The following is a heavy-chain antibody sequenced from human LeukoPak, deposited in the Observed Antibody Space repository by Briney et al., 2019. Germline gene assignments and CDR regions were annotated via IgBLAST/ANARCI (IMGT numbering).Heavy chain of an antibody. CDR1: GGTFSSYA. CDR3: ARAGYGPSFDY. D-gene: IGHD5-18*01. Sequence: SVKVSCKASGGTFSSYAIRWVRQAPGQGLEWMGRIIPILGIANYAQKFQGRVTITADKSTSTAYMELSSLRSEDTAVYYCARAGYGPSFDYWGQGTLVTVSS. CDR2: IIPILGIA. J-gene: IGHJ4*02. V-gene: IGHV1-69*04.